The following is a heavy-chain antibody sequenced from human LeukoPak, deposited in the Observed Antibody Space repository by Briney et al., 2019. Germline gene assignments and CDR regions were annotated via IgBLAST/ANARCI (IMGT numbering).Heavy chain of an antibody. V-gene: IGHV1-46*01. CDR1: GYTFTSNY. D-gene: IGHD3-22*01. J-gene: IGHJ4*02. CDR2: ISPSGGST. CDR3: ARVYYDSSGYSLAMFY. Sequence: ASVKVSCKAFGYTFTSNYMHWVRQAPGQGPEWMGVISPSGGSTTYAQKFQGRVTLTRDMSTSTDYLELSSLRSEDTAVYYCARVYYDSSGYSLAMFYWGQGTLVTVSS.